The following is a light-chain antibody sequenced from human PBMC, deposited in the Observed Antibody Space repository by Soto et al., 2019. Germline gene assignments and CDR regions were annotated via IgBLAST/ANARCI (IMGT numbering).Light chain of an antibody. Sequence: EIVLTHSPGTLSLSPGERATLSCRASQIVNNNYLAWYQQKPGQAPRLVIYGASNRATGIPDRFSASGSGTDFTLTISRLEPEDFAVYYCQQYARSPLTFGQGTKVEIK. CDR3: QQYARSPLT. V-gene: IGKV3-20*01. CDR1: QIVNNNY. J-gene: IGKJ1*01. CDR2: GAS.